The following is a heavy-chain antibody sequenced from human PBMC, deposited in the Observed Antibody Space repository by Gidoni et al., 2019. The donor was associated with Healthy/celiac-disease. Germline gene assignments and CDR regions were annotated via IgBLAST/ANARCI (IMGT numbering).Heavy chain of an antibody. V-gene: IGHV4-34*01. J-gene: IGHJ4*02. CDR1: GGSFSGYY. D-gene: IGHD3-3*01. CDR3: ARFYDFWSGYYVRSTRSFDY. Sequence: QVQLQQWGAGLLKPSETLSLTCAVYGGSFSGYYWSWIRQPPGKGLEWIGEINHSGSTNYNPSLKSRVTISVDTSKNQFSLKLSSVTAADTAVYYCARFYDFWSGYYVRSTRSFDYWGQGTLVTVSS. CDR2: INHSGST.